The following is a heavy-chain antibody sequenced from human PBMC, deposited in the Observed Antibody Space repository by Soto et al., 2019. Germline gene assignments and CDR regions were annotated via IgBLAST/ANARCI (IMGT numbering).Heavy chain of an antibody. CDR1: GGTFSSYT. V-gene: IGHV1-69*02. J-gene: IGHJ6*02. CDR3: ARSGYGDYYYYGMDV. CDR2: IIPILGIA. Sequence: QVQLVQSGAEVKKPGSSVKVSCKASGGTFSSYTISWVRQAPGQGLEWMGRIIPILGIANYAQKFQGRVTITADKSTSTAYVELSSLRSEDTAVYYCARSGYGDYYYYGMDVWGQGTTVTVSS. D-gene: IGHD6-25*01.